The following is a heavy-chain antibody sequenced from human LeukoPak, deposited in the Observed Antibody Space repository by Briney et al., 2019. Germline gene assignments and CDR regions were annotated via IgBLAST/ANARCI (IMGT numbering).Heavy chain of an antibody. D-gene: IGHD3-10*01. CDR1: GFTFSSYS. Sequence: GGSLRLSCAASGFTFSSYSMSWVRQAPGKGLEWVSALSGSGGSTYYADSVKGRFTISRDNSKNTLYLQMNSLRAEDTAVYYCAKAAMEYYGSGSYYRFPYWGQGTLVTVSS. V-gene: IGHV3-23*01. J-gene: IGHJ4*02. CDR2: LSGSGGST. CDR3: AKAAMEYYGSGSYYRFPY.